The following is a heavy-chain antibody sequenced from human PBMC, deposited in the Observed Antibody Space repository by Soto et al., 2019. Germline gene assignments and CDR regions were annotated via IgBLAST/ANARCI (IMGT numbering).Heavy chain of an antibody. CDR2: ISYDGSNK. CDR1: GFTFSSYA. V-gene: IGHV3-30-3*01. D-gene: IGHD6-19*01. J-gene: IGHJ6*02. Sequence: QVQLVESGGGVVQPGRSLRLSCAASGFTFSSYAMHWVRQAPGKGLEWVAVISYDGSNKYYADSVKGRFTISRDNSKNTLYLQMNSLRAEDTAVYYCAGGQIAVAGPREIVYYYYGMDVWGQGTTVTVSS. CDR3: AGGQIAVAGPREIVYYYYGMDV.